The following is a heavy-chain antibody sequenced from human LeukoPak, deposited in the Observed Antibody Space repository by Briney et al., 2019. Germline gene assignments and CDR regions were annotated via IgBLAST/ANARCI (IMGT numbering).Heavy chain of an antibody. Sequence: GGSLRLACAASGFTFSNYPVHWVRQAPGKGLEWVALISYDGSNKYYADSVKGRFAISRDNSKNTLYLQMNSLRVEDTAVYYCARDAATSAPFYYYDSSGYLYWGQGTLVTVSS. CDR1: GFTFSNYP. V-gene: IGHV3-30*09. D-gene: IGHD3-22*01. CDR2: ISYDGSNK. CDR3: ARDAATSAPFYYYDSSGYLY. J-gene: IGHJ4*02.